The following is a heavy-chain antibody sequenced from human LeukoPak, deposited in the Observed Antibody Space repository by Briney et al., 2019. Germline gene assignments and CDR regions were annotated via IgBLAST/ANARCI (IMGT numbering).Heavy chain of an antibody. J-gene: IGHJ4*02. Sequence: ASVKVSCKASGYTFTSYGISWVRQAPGQGLEWMGWISAYNGNTNYAQKLQGRVTMTTDTSTSTAYMELRSLRSDDTAVYCCARDHLRRIPAAGTDYWGQGTLVTVSS. CDR1: GYTFTSYG. D-gene: IGHD6-13*01. CDR3: ARDHLRRIPAAGTDY. V-gene: IGHV1-18*01. CDR2: ISAYNGNT.